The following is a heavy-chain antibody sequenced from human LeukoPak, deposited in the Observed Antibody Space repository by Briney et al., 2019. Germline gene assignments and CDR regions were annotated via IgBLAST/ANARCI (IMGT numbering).Heavy chain of an antibody. CDR2: IYYSGNT. D-gene: IGHD3/OR15-3a*01. Sequence: SETLSLTCTLSGVSISSSNSYWGWLRQPPGKGLEWIGSIYYSGNTYYNASLKSQVSISIDTSKNQFSLRLTSVTAADTAVYYCARQTGSGLFILPGGQGTLVTVSS. CDR1: GVSISSSNSY. CDR3: ARQTGSGLFILP. V-gene: IGHV4-39*01. J-gene: IGHJ4*02.